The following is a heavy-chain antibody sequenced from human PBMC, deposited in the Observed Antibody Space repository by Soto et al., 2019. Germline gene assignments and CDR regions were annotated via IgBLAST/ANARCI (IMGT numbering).Heavy chain of an antibody. D-gene: IGHD6-19*01. CDR1: GGTFSSYA. CDR3: ASNPRRIAGAGTNYYYYYGMDV. V-gene: IGHV1-69*01. Sequence: QVQLVQSGAEVKKPGSSVKVSCKASGGTFSSYAISWVRQAPGQGLEWMGGIIPIFGTANYAQKFQGRVTSTADESTSTAYMELSSLRSEDTAVYYCASNPRRIAGAGTNYYYYYGMDVGGQGTTVTVSS. J-gene: IGHJ6*02. CDR2: IIPIFGTA.